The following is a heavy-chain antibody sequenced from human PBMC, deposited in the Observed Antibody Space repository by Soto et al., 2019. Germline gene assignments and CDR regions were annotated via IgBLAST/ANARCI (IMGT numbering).Heavy chain of an antibody. J-gene: IGHJ4*02. CDR1: GGSISSGGYS. CDR2: IYHSGST. D-gene: IGHD5-12*01. V-gene: IGHV4-30-2*01. CDR3: AAGGGLPRYY. Sequence: QLQLQESGSGLVKPSQTLSLTCAVSGGSISSGGYSWSWIRQPPGKGLEWIGYIYHSGSTYYNPSRKSRVTISVDRAKTQFSLKLRSVTAADTAVYYCAAGGGLPRYYWGQGTLVTVSS.